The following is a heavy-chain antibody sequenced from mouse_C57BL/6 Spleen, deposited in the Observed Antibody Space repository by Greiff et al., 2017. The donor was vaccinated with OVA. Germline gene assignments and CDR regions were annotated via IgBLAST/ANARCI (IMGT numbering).Heavy chain of an antibody. Sequence: VQLQQSGPELVKPGASVKISCKASGYSFTDYNMNWVKQSNGKSLEWIGVINPNYGTTSYNQKFKGKATLTVDQSSSTAYMQPNSLTSEDSAVYYCARSFQMGRRDAMDYWGQGTSVTVSS. D-gene: IGHD4-1*01. V-gene: IGHV1-39*01. J-gene: IGHJ4*01. CDR2: INPNYGTT. CDR3: ARSFQMGRRDAMDY. CDR1: GYSFTDYN.